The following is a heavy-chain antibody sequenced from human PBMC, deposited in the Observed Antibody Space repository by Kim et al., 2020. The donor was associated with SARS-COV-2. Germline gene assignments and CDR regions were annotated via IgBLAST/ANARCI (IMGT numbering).Heavy chain of an antibody. Sequence: RGDRTYYPDSVKGRFTVSRVNTKSTQYLQMNRLRVEDTAVYYCAKGGGTDWGQGTLVTVSS. CDR2: RGDRT. D-gene: IGHD2-15*01. CDR3: AKGGGTD. J-gene: IGHJ4*02. V-gene: IGHV3-23*01.